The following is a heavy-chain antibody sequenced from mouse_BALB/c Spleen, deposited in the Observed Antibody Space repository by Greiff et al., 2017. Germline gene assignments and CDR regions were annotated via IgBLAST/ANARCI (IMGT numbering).Heavy chain of an antibody. J-gene: IGHJ2*01. CDR3: ARGEYYGTNFDY. Sequence: VKVVESGGGLVKPGGSLKLSCAASGFTFSSYAMSWVRQTPEKRLEWVASISSGGSTYYPDRVKGRFTISRDNAMNILYLQMSSLRSEDTAMCYCARGEYYGTNFDYWGQGTTLTVSA. CDR1: GFTFSSYA. CDR2: ISSGGST. V-gene: IGHV5-6-5*01. D-gene: IGHD1-1*01.